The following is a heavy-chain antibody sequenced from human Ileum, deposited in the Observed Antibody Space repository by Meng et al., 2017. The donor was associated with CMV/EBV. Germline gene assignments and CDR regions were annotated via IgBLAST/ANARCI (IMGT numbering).Heavy chain of an antibody. D-gene: IGHD1-26*01. Sequence: SETLSLTCTVSGGFISTNYWSWVRQPPGKGLEWVGHVYHSGDTNYNPSLKSRVTISVDTSKTQFSLMVTSVTAADTAMYYCARDEQSGSYYAFDHWGQGTLVTVSS. J-gene: IGHJ4*02. CDR2: VYHSGDT. V-gene: IGHV4-59*01. CDR1: GGFISTNY. CDR3: ARDEQSGSYYAFDH.